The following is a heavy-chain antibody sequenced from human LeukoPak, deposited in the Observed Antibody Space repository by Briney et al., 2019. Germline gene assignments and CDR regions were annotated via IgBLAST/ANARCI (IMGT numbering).Heavy chain of an antibody. V-gene: IGHV1-69*13. CDR3: ARGPRYSSSWYWFGP. Sequence: SVEVSCKASGGTFSSYAISWVRQAPGQGLEWMGGIIPIFGTANYAQKFQGRVTITADESTSTAYMELSSLRSEDTAVYYCARGPRYSSSWYWFGPWGQGTLVTVSS. CDR2: IIPIFGTA. CDR1: GGTFSSYA. D-gene: IGHD6-13*01. J-gene: IGHJ5*02.